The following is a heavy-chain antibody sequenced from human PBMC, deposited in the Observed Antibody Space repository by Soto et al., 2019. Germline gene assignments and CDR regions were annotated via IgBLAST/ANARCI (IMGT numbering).Heavy chain of an antibody. CDR2: IYPGDSDT. CDR1: GYSFTSYW. V-gene: IGHV5-51*01. D-gene: IGHD3-9*01. Sequence: GESLKISCTGSGYSFTSYWIGWVRQMPGKGLEWMGIIYPGDSDTRYSPSFQGQVTISADTSISTAYLEWSSLKASDTAIYYCARHVYYDVLKKNYWGQGTLVTSPQ. J-gene: IGHJ4*02. CDR3: ARHVYYDVLKKNY.